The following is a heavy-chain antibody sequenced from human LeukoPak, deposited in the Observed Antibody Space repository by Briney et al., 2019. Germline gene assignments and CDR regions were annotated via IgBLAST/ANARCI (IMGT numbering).Heavy chain of an antibody. D-gene: IGHD3-10*01. V-gene: IGHV3-30*02. J-gene: IGHJ4*02. Sequence: GGSLRLSCAASGFTFSGYGMHWVRQAPGKGLEWVAFIRYDGSNKYYTDSVKGRFTISRDNSKNTLYLQMSSLRTEDTAVYYCAKDKSGSGSYSAFDYWGQGTLVAVSS. CDR2: IRYDGSNK. CDR3: AKDKSGSGSYSAFDY. CDR1: GFTFSGYG.